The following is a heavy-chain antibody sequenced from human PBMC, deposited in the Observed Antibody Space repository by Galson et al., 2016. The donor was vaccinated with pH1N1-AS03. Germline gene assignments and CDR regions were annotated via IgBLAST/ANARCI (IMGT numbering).Heavy chain of an antibody. J-gene: IGHJ3*02. V-gene: IGHV4-34*01. CDR1: GGSFSGYY. CDR2: INHSGST. Sequence: ETLSLTCAVYGGSFSGYYWSWIRQPPGKGLEWIGEINHSGSTNYNPSLKSRVNFSVDTSKNQFSLKLASVTAADTAVYYCAKTVFTDAFDIWSPGTRVSVSS. D-gene: IGHD4-11*01. CDR3: AKTVFTDAFDI.